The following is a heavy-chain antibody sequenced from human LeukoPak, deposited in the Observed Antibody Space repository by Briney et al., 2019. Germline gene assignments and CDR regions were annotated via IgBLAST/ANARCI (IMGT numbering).Heavy chain of an antibody. V-gene: IGHV4-59*01. J-gene: IGHJ3*02. CDR3: ARGPQYCSDGSCYSYAFDI. CDR1: GGSISTSY. CDR2: IYYSGST. D-gene: IGHD2-15*01. Sequence: PSETLSLTCTVSGGSISTSYWSWIRQPPGKGLEWIGYIYYSGSTNYNPSLKSRVTISVDTSKNQFSLKLSSVTAADTAVYYCARGPQYCSDGSCYSYAFDIWGQGTLV.